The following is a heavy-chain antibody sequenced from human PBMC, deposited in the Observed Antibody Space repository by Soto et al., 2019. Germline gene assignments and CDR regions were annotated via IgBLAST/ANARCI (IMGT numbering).Heavy chain of an antibody. CDR1: GGSFIGYY. CDR3: ARRRIAVAGTRWLDYYYYYGMDV. J-gene: IGHJ6*02. CDR2: INHSGST. Sequence: KSSETLSLTCAVYGGSFIGYYWSWIRQPPGKGLEWIGEINHSGSTNYNPSLKSRVTISVDTSKNQFSLKLSSVTAADTAVYYCARRRIAVAGTRWLDYYYYYGMDVWGQGTTVTVSS. V-gene: IGHV4-34*01. D-gene: IGHD6-19*01.